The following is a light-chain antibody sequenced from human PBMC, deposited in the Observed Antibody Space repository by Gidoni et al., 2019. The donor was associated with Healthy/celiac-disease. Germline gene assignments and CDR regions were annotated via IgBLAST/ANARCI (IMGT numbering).Light chain of an antibody. CDR1: KSVSSN. J-gene: IGKJ1*01. V-gene: IGKV3-15*01. Sequence: EIVMTQSPATLSVSPGERATLSCRARKSVSSNLAWYQQKPGQAPRLLIYGASTRATGIPARFSGSGSGTEFTLTISSLQSEDFAVYYCQQYNNWAQTFGQGTKVEIK. CDR2: GAS. CDR3: QQYNNWAQT.